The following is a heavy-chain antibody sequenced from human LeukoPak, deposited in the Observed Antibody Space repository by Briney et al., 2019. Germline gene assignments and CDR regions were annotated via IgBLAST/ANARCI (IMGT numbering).Heavy chain of an antibody. Sequence: GGSLRLSCAASGFTFDDYATHWVRQAPGKGLEWVSGISWNSGSIGYADSVKGRFTISRDNAKNSLYLQMNSLRAEDMALYYCAKGGSGYYYVGAFDIWGQGTMVTVSS. D-gene: IGHD3-22*01. CDR3: AKGGSGYYYVGAFDI. J-gene: IGHJ3*02. CDR2: ISWNSGSI. CDR1: GFTFDDYA. V-gene: IGHV3-9*03.